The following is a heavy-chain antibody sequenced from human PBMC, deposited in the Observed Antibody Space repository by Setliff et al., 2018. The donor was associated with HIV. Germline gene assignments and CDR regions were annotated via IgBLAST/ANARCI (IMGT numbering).Heavy chain of an antibody. Sequence: PGGSLRLSCAASGFTVSSNYMSWVRQAPGKGLEWVSVIYGGGTTHCADSVKGRFTISRDNSKNTVYLQMNSLRVGDTAVYYCARELYREWDYWGQGALVTVSS. V-gene: IGHV3-66*02. D-gene: IGHD3-10*01. CDR1: GFTVSSNY. J-gene: IGHJ4*02. CDR3: ARELYREWDY. CDR2: IYGGGTT.